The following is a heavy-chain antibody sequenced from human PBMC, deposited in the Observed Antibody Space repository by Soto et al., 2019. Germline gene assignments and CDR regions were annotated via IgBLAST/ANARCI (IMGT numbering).Heavy chain of an antibody. CDR2: IYYSGST. Sequence: LSLTCTVSGGSVSSGGYYWSWIRQPPGKGLEWIGYIYYSGSTNYNPSLKSRVTISVDTSKNQFSLKLSSVTAADTAVYYCARVIAVAGNNDYWGQGNLVTVSS. J-gene: IGHJ4*02. CDR1: GGSVSSGGYY. CDR3: ARVIAVAGNNDY. V-gene: IGHV4-61*08. D-gene: IGHD6-19*01.